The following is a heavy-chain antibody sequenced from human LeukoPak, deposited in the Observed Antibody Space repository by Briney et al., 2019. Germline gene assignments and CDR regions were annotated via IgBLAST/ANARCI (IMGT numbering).Heavy chain of an antibody. D-gene: IGHD2-21*01. V-gene: IGHV3-9*03. J-gene: IGHJ4*02. Sequence: GRSLRLSCAASGFTFDDYAMHWVRQAPGKGLEWVSGISWNSGSIGHADSVKGRFTISRDNAKNSLCLQMNSLRAEDMALYYCAKAYCGGDCYLDYWGQGTLVTVSS. CDR2: ISWNSGSI. CDR3: AKAYCGGDCYLDY. CDR1: GFTFDDYA.